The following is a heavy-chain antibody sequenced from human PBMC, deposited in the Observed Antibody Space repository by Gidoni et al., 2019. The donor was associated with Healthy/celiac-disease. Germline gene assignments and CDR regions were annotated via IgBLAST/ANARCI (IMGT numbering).Heavy chain of an antibody. CDR2: INHSGST. Sequence: QVQLQQWGAGLLKPSETLSLPCAVYGGSFSGYYWSWIRQPPGKGLEWIGEINHSGSTNYNPSLKSRVTISVDTSKNQFSLKLSSVTAADTAVYYCATKRWLPSYFDYWGQGTLVTVSS. D-gene: IGHD5-12*01. CDR3: ATKRWLPSYFDY. V-gene: IGHV4-34*01. J-gene: IGHJ4*02. CDR1: GGSFSGYY.